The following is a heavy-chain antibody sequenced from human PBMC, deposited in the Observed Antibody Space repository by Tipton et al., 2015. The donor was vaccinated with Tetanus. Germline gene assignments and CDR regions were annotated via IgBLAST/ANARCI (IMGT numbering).Heavy chain of an antibody. CDR2: IYYSGST. V-gene: IGHV4-34*01. J-gene: IGHJ5*02. CDR3: ATTADNWFDP. Sequence: TLSLTCAVYGGSFSAYYWSWIRQSPGKGLEWIGYIYYSGSTNYNPSLKSRVTISLDTSKNQFSLKVRSVTAADTAVYYCATTADNWFDPWGQGTLVTVSS. CDR1: GGSFSAYY.